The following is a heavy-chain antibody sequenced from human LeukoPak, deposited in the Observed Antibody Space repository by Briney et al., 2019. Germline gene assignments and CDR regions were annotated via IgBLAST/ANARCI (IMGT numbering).Heavy chain of an antibody. J-gene: IGHJ3*02. V-gene: IGHV1-2*02. CDR3: ATAVIVAVFGDAFDI. CDR1: GYTFTGYF. CDR2: INPNSGGT. D-gene: IGHD6-13*01. Sequence: ASVKVSCKASGYTFTGYFMHWVRQAPGQGLEWMGWINPNSGGTNYAQKFQGRVTMTRDTSISTAHMELRRLRYDDTAVYYCATAVIVAVFGDAFDIWGQGTLVTVSS.